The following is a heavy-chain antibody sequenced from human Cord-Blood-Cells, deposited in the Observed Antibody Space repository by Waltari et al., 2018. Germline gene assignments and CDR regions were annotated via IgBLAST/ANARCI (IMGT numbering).Heavy chain of an antibody. D-gene: IGHD6-6*01. CDR3: TAFGASEYSSSFDY. CDR2: IKSKTDGGTT. Sequence: EVQLVESGGGLVKPGGSLRLSCAASGFTFSNAWMSWVRQAPGKGLEWVGRIKSKTDGGTTDYAAPVKGRFTISRDDSKNTLYLQMNSLKTEDTAVYYCTAFGASEYSSSFDYWGQGTLVTVSS. J-gene: IGHJ4*02. CDR1: GFTFSNAW. V-gene: IGHV3-15*01.